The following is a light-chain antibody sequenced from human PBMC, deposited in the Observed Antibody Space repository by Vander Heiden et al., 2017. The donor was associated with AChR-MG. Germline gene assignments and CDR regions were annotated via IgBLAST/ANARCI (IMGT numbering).Light chain of an antibody. Sequence: QSVLTQPASVSGSPGQSITISCTGPSSDVGSFNLVSWYQQHPGKAPKVLIYEVTKRPSGVSDRFSGSKSGNTASLTISGLQAEDEADYYCCSYSSRSTSIFGGGTKVTVL. J-gene: IGLJ2*01. CDR2: EVT. V-gene: IGLV2-23*02. CDR1: SSDVGSFNL. CDR3: CSYSSRSTSI.